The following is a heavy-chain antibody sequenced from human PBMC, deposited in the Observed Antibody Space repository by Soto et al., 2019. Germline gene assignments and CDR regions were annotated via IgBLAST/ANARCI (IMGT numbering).Heavy chain of an antibody. V-gene: IGHV1-18*01. CDR2: ISAYNGNT. CDR1: GYTFTSYV. CDR3: ARGVCSGGSCYSRIYYYYYMDV. J-gene: IGHJ6*03. Sequence: ASVKVSCKASGYTFTSYVISWVRQAPGQGLEWMGWISAYNGNTNYAQKLQGRVTMTTDTSTSTAYMELRSLRSGDTAVYYCARGVCSGGSCYSRIYYYYYMDVWGKGTTVTVSS. D-gene: IGHD2-15*01.